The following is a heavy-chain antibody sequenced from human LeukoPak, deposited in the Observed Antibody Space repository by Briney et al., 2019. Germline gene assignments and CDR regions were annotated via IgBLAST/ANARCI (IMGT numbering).Heavy chain of an antibody. CDR1: GFTFRNYG. D-gene: IGHD2-15*01. V-gene: IGHV3-30*02. CDR3: AKEYCSGGSCYSALDY. J-gene: IGHJ4*02. CDR2: IRYDGSNK. Sequence: PGGSPRLSCAASGFTFRNYGMHWVRQAPGKGLEWVAFIRYDGSNKYYADSVKGRFTISRDNSKNTLYLQMNSLRAEDTAVYYCAKEYCSGGSCYSALDYWGQGTLVTVSS.